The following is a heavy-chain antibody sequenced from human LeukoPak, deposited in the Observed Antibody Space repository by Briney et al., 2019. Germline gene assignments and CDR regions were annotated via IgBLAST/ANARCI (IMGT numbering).Heavy chain of an antibody. D-gene: IGHD4-17*01. V-gene: IGHV3-21*01. CDR1: GFTFSSYS. CDR2: ISSSSSYI. Sequence: GGSLRLSCAASGFTFSSYSMNWVRHAPGKGLEWVSSISSSSSYIYYADSVKGRFTISRDNAKNSLYLQMNSLRAEDTAVYYCARGQTYYGDTAGYWGQGTLVTVSS. CDR3: ARGQTYYGDTAGY. J-gene: IGHJ4*02.